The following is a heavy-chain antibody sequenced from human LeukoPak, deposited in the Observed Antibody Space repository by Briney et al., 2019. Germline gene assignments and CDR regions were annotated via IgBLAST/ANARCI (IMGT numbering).Heavy chain of an antibody. J-gene: IGHJ3*02. CDR2: IIPIFGTA. CDR3: ARAEAGSYSAFDI. V-gene: IGHV1-69*13. CDR1: GGTFSSYA. D-gene: IGHD1-26*01. Sequence: RASVNVSCKASGGTFSSYAISWVRQAPGQGLEWMGGIIPIFGTANYAQKFQGRVTITADESTSTAYMELSSLRSEDTAVYYCARAEAGSYSAFDIWGQGTMVTVSS.